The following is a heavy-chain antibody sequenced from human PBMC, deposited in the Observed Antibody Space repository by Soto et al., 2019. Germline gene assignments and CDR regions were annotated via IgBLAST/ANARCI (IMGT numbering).Heavy chain of an antibody. D-gene: IGHD3-16*02. CDR1: GFTFSNAW. V-gene: IGHV3-15*01. J-gene: IGHJ4*02. CDR2: IKSKTDGGTT. CDR3: TTRYYDYIWGSYRDY. Sequence: ESGGGLVKPGGSLRLSCAASGFTFSNAWMSWVRQAPGKGLEWVGRIKSKTDGGTTDYAAPVKGRFTISRDDSKNTLYLQMNSLKTEDTAVYYCTTRYYDYIWGSYRDYWGQGTLVTVSS.